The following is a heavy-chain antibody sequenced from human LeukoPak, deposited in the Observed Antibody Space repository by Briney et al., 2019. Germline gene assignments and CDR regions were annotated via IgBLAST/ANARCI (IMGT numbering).Heavy chain of an antibody. D-gene: IGHD6-19*01. J-gene: IGHJ5*02. CDR1: GYTFTSYG. CDR2: ISAYNGNT. V-gene: IGHV1-18*01. Sequence: GASVKVSCKASGYTFTSYGISWVRQAPGQGLEWMGWISAYNGNTNYAQKLQGRVTMTTDTSTSTAYMELRSLRSDDTAVYYCARDHGSGWYEYLTPRINWLDPWGQGTLVTVSS. CDR3: ARDHGSGWYEYLTPRINWLDP.